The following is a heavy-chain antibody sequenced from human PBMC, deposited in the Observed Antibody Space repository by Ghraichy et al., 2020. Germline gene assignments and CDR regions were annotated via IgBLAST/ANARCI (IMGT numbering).Heavy chain of an antibody. CDR1: EFTFDGYP. V-gene: IGHV3-23*01. Sequence: GGSLRLSCAVSEFTFDGYPMTWVRQPPGKGLEWFSTLVADGRSTFYADSVKGRFTSSRDKSKRTMYLQMNSLRADDTAYYYCAKAGGRLGEGAFDDWGQGTKVTVSS. J-gene: IGHJ3*01. D-gene: IGHD3-10*01. CDR2: LVADGRST. CDR3: AKAGGRLGEGAFDD.